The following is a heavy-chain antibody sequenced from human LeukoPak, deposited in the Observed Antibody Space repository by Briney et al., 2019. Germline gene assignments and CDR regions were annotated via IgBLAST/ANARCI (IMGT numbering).Heavy chain of an antibody. CDR1: GGSISSGGHY. Sequence: SETLSLTCTVSGGSISSGGHYWSWIRQHPEKGLEWIGYIYYSGSTYYNPSLKSRVTISVDTSKNQFSLKLNSVTAADTAVYYCARASHGSNSEFDYWGLGTLVTVSS. CDR2: IYYSGST. V-gene: IGHV4-31*03. D-gene: IGHD4-23*01. CDR3: ARASHGSNSEFDY. J-gene: IGHJ4*02.